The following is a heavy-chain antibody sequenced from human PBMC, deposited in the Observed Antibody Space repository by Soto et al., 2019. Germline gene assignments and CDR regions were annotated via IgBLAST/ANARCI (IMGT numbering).Heavy chain of an antibody. CDR3: ARDRLTTVVTWPYYYYGMDV. Sequence: LRLSCAASGFTFSSYGMHWVRQAPGKGLEWVAVIWCDGSNKYYADSVKGRFTISRDNSKNTLYLQMNSLRAEDTAVYYCARDRLTTVVTWPYYYYGMDVWGQGTTVTVSS. J-gene: IGHJ6*02. CDR1: GFTFSSYG. CDR2: IWCDGSNK. D-gene: IGHD4-17*01. V-gene: IGHV3-33*01.